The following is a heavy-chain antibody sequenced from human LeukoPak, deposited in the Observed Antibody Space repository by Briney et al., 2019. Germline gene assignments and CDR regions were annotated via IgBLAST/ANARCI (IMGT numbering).Heavy chain of an antibody. CDR3: ARDSPGIYYYYYMDV. CDR2: IYTSGST. J-gene: IGHJ6*03. CDR1: GGSISSYY. D-gene: IGHD1-26*01. V-gene: IGHV4-4*07. Sequence: SETLSLTCTVSGGSISSYYWSWIRQPAGKGLEWIGRIYTSGSTNYNPSLKSRVTMSVDTSKNQFSLKLSSVTAADTAVYYCARDSPGIYYYYYMDVWEKGTTVTVSS.